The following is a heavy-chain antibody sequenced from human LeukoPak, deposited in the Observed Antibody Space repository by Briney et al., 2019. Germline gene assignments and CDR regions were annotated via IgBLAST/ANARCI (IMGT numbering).Heavy chain of an antibody. CDR3: AVGGGFWSGYWTPAIDY. V-gene: IGHV4-59*01. D-gene: IGHD3-3*01. CDR1: GGSISSYY. J-gene: IGHJ4*02. CDR2: IYYSGST. Sequence: SETLSLTCTVSGGSISSYYWSWIWQPPGKGLEWIGYIYYSGSTNYNPSLKSRVTISVDTSKNQFSLKLSSVTAADTAVYYCAVGGGFWSGYWTPAIDYWGQGTLVTVSS.